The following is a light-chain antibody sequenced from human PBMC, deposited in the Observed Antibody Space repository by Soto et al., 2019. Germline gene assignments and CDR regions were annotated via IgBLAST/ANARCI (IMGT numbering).Light chain of an antibody. CDR1: SSDVGAYNY. CDR3: NSYTADSTWV. V-gene: IGLV2-14*03. CDR2: DVT. J-gene: IGLJ3*02. Sequence: QSVLTQPASVSGSPGQSVTISCTGTSSDVGAYNYVSWFQHHPGKVPKLIIYDVTNRPSGISNRFSGSKSGNTASPTVSGLQADDEADYYCNSYTADSTWVFGGGTKVTVL.